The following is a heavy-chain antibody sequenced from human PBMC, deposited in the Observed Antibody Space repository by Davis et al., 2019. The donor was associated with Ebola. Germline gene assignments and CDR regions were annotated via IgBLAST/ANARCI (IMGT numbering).Heavy chain of an antibody. V-gene: IGHV1-8*01. J-gene: IGHJ6*03. CDR2: MNPNSGNT. CDR1: GYTFTSYD. D-gene: IGHD3-16*01. Sequence: AASVKVSCKASGYTFTSYDINWVRQATGQGFEWMGWMNPNSGNTGYAQKFQGRVTMTRDTSTSTAYMELSSLRSEDTAVYYCARDLGMINYYYMDVWGKGTTVTVSS. CDR3: ARDLGMINYYYMDV.